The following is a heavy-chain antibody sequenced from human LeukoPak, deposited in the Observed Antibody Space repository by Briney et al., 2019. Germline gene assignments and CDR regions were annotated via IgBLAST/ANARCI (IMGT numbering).Heavy chain of an antibody. CDR3: AKTPITMIVVVMGFGDWYFDL. J-gene: IGHJ2*01. D-gene: IGHD3-22*01. Sequence: GGSLRLSCAASGFTFNSYAMSWVRRTPGKGLEWVSAISGSGGSTYYADSLKGRFTISRDNSKNTLYLQMNSLRAEDTAVYYCAKTPITMIVVVMGFGDWYFDLWGRGTLVTVSS. CDR1: GFTFNSYA. V-gene: IGHV3-23*01. CDR2: ISGSGGST.